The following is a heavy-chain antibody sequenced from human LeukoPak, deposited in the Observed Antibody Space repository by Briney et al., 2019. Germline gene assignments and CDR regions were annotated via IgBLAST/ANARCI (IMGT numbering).Heavy chain of an antibody. Sequence: PGRSLRLSCTASGFTFGDYAMSWVRQAPGKGLEWVGFIRSTVYGGITTSGASVKGRSTIFRDNSKSTAYLQMDSLKTEDTAIYYCTRHGWDDGSAYYDSWGQGTLVTVSS. V-gene: IGHV3-49*04. CDR3: TRHGWDDGSAYYDS. CDR2: IRSTVYGGIT. CDR1: GFTFGDYA. D-gene: IGHD3-22*01. J-gene: IGHJ4*02.